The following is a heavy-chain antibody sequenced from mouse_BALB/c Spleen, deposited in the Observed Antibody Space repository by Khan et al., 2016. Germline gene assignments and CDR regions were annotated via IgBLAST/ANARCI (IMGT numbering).Heavy chain of an antibody. J-gene: IGHJ3*01. Sequence: QVQLKQSGPGLVASSQSLSITCTVSGFSLTSYGIHWVRQPPGKGLEWLGVIWAGGGTNYDSAIMSRLSINKDNSKSQVFLKMNSLQTDDTAMYXGVSELGGFAYWGQGTLVTVSA. CDR1: GFSLTSYG. D-gene: IGHD4-1*01. V-gene: IGHV2-9*02. CDR2: IWAGGGT. CDR3: VSELGGFAY.